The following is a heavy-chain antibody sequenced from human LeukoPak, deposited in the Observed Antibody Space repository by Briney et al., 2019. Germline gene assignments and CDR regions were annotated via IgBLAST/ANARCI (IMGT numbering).Heavy chain of an antibody. Sequence: NPSETLSLTCTVSGGSISSYYWSWIRRPPGKGLEWIGYIYYSGSTNYNPSLKSRVTISVDTSKNQFSLKLSSVTAADTAVYYCARRKRLLGPFDYWGQGTLVTVSS. CDR3: ARRKRLLGPFDY. CDR1: GGSISSYY. D-gene: IGHD3-10*01. J-gene: IGHJ4*02. V-gene: IGHV4-59*08. CDR2: IYYSGST.